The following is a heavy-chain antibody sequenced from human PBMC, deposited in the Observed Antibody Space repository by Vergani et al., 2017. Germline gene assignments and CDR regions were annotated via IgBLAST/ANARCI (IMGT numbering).Heavy chain of an antibody. CDR3: AKGSSLGWVPAAPSTGFDP. J-gene: IGHJ5*02. Sequence: EVQLLESGGGLVQPGGSLRLSCAASGFTFSSYAMSWVRQAPGKGLEWVSAISGSGGSTYYADSVKGRFTISRDNPKNTLYLQMNSLRAEDTAVYYCAKGSSLGWVPAAPSTGFDPWGQGTLVTVSS. CDR1: GFTFSSYA. CDR2: ISGSGGST. V-gene: IGHV3-23*01. D-gene: IGHD2-2*01.